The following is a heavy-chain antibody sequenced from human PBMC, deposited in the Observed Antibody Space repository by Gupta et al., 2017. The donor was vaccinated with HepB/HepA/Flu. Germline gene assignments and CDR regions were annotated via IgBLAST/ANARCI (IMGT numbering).Heavy chain of an antibody. CDR1: GFTFSSYW. Sequence: EVQLVESGGGLVQPGGSLRLSCAASGFTFSSYWMHWVRQAPGKGLVWVSRINREGSSPSYADSVKGRFTISRDNAKNTLYLQMNSLRAEDTAVYYCARSIAAAGWYFDYWGQGTRGTVS. CDR2: INREGSSP. D-gene: IGHD6-13*01. V-gene: IGHV3-74*01. J-gene: IGHJ4*02. CDR3: ARSIAAAGWYFDY.